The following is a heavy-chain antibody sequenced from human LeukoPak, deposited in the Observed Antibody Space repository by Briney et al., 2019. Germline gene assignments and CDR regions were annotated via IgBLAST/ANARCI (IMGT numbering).Heavy chain of an antibody. CDR2: IPYDGSNE. J-gene: IGHJ4*02. Sequence: PGGSLRLSCAASGLTFSSYGMHWVRQAPHKGLEWVAFIPYDGSNEYYADSVKGRFTISRDNSNNTLYLQMNSLSGEDTAVYYRCGDFDYWGQGTLVTVSS. D-gene: IGHD2-21*01. CDR1: GLTFSSYG. CDR3: CGDFDY. V-gene: IGHV3-30*02.